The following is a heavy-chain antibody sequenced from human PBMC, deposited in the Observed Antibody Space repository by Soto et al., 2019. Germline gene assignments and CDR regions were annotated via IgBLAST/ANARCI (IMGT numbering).Heavy chain of an antibody. CDR3: TRGGLWAFDI. CDR1: GFTFSGSW. J-gene: IGHJ3*02. CDR2: IKEDGSQK. Sequence: GGSLRLSCAASGFTFSGSWMRWVRLAPGKGLDWVADIKEDGSQKNYVDSVRGRFTISRDNAKTSLYLQMNSLRAEDTAVYYCTRGGLWAFDIWGQGTVVTVSS. V-gene: IGHV3-7*01.